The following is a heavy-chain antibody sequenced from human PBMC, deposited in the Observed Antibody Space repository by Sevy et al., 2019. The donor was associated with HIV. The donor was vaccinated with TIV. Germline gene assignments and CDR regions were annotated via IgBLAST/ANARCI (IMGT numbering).Heavy chain of an antibody. V-gene: IGHV6-1*01. J-gene: IGHJ3*02. D-gene: IGHD5-18*01. CDR1: GDDVSSNTAA. CDR2: TLYRSKWSN. Sequence: QTLSLTCAISGDDVSSNTAAWNWIRQSPSRGLEWLGRTLYRSKWSNDYTESVKSRITVIPDTSRNQFSLQLNSVTPEDTAVYYCARGGYGAFDIWGQGTMVTVSS. CDR3: ARGGYGAFDI.